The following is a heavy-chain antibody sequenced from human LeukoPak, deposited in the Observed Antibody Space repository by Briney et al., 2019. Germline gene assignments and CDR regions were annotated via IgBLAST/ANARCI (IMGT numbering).Heavy chain of an antibody. D-gene: IGHD5-18*01. CDR1: GYSISSGYY. CDR3: AAYVGYNYGSY. Sequence: SETLSLTCTVSGYSISSGYYWGWIRQPPGKGLEWIGSIYFTGSTYYNPSLRSRVTISEDTSKNQFSLNLSSVTAADTAVYYCAAYVGYNYGSYWGQGTLVTVSS. V-gene: IGHV4-38-2*02. CDR2: IYFTGST. J-gene: IGHJ4*02.